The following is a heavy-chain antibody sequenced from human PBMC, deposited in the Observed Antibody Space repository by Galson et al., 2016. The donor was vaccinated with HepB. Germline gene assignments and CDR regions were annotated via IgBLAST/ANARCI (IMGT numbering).Heavy chain of an antibody. CDR1: QFNFSDYY. V-gene: IGHV3-11*04. J-gene: IGHJ6*02. CDR2: ISRSGGTI. CDR3: AKIRGMDV. D-gene: IGHD3-3*02. Sequence: SLRLSCAASQFNFSDYYMSWVRQAPGKGLDWISYISRSGGTIFYADSVEGRFTISRDNAKNSLYLQMNNLRVEDTAVYYCAKIRGMDVWGRGTTVRFSS.